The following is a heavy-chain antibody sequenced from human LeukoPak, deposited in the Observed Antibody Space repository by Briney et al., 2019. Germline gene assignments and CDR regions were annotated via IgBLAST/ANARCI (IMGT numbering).Heavy chain of an antibody. J-gene: IGHJ4*02. CDR2: IWYDGSNK. CDR3: ARDGAYGSSSSWYFDY. CDR1: GFTFSSYG. V-gene: IGHV3-33*01. D-gene: IGHD6-13*01. Sequence: PGGSLRLSCAASGFTFSSYGMHWVRQAPGKGLEWVAVIWYDGSNKYYADSVKGRFTISRDNSKNTLYLQMNSLRAEDTAVYYCARDGAYGSSSSWYFDYWGQGTLVTVSS.